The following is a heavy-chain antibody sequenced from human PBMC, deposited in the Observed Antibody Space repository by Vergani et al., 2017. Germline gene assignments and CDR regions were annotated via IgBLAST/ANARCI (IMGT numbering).Heavy chain of an antibody. V-gene: IGHV1-2*02. J-gene: IGHJ5*02. CDR1: GYTFIDYY. D-gene: IGHD1-26*01. Sequence: QVHLVQSGAEVKKPGASVKISCRTSGYTFIDYYIHWIRQAPGQGLEWMGWINPKSGVTNYAQKFQGRVTMTRDTSISTAYMELTSLTSADTAIFYCARDHAGSGSYMAWFDPWGQGSPVIVSS. CDR2: INPKSGVT. CDR3: ARDHAGSGSYMAWFDP.